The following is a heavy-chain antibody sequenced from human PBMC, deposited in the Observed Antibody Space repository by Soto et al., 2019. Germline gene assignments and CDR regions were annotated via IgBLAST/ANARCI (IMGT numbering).Heavy chain of an antibody. CDR2: IYGGGDGI. V-gene: IGHV3-23*04. D-gene: IGHD3-3*01. Sequence: EVQLVESGGGLVQPGGSMRLSCVASGFTYSTYTMSWVRQAPGQGLEWLSGIYGGGDGISYADSVKGRFTISRDNSRNTLYLQMNSLRSDDTAIYYCAKDRQPDGFWPFDHWGRGTLILVSS. CDR3: AKDRQPDGFWPFDH. J-gene: IGHJ4*02. CDR1: GFTYSTYT.